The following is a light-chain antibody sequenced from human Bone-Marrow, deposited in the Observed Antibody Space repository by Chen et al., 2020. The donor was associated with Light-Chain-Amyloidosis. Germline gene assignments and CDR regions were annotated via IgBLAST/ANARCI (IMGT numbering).Light chain of an antibody. CDR3: QSADSSGTYEVI. CDR2: RDT. CDR1: DLPTKY. Sequence: YELTHPPSVPVSPGQTARITCSGDDLPTKYAHWYQQKPGQAPVLVIHRDTERPSGISERFSGSSSGTTATLTISGVQAEDEADYHCQSADSSGTYEVIFCGGTKLTVL. V-gene: IGLV3-25*03. J-gene: IGLJ2*01.